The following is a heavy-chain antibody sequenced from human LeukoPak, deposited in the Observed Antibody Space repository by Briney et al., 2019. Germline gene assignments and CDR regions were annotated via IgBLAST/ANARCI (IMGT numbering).Heavy chain of an antibody. Sequence: ASVKVSCKASGYTFTCYYIHWVRQAPGQGLEWMGWINPNSGGTNHAQKFQGRVTMTRDTSISTAYMELSRLRSDDTAVYYCARVHHYFDIAFDYWGQGTLVTVSS. J-gene: IGHJ4*02. V-gene: IGHV1-2*02. CDR3: ARVHHYFDIAFDY. CDR1: GYTFTCYY. D-gene: IGHD3-22*01. CDR2: INPNSGGT.